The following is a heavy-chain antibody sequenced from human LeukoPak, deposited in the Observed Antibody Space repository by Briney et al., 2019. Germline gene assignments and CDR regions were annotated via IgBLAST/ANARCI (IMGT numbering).Heavy chain of an antibody. Sequence: SETLSLTCTVSGGSTSGTYYWSWIRQPPGKGLEWIGYIYYTGTTDSNPSLKSRVTISLDTSKNQFSLNLSSVTAADTAVYYCARRWVYDKRAFDAWGQGTMVTVSS. CDR3: ARRWVYDKRAFDA. CDR1: GGSTSGTYY. D-gene: IGHD3-16*01. J-gene: IGHJ3*01. CDR2: IYYTGTT. V-gene: IGHV4-59*08.